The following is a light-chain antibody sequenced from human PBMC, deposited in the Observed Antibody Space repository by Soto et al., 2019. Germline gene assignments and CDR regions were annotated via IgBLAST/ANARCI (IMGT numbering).Light chain of an antibody. Sequence: EIVMTQSPATLSVSPGEGATLSCRASQSLSTNLAWYQHKPGQAPRLLIYGASTRATGIPARFSGSGSGTEFTLTISSLQSEDFAVYYCQQYNNWPTWTFGQGTKVDIK. CDR1: QSLSTN. V-gene: IGKV3-15*01. CDR3: QQYNNWPTWT. J-gene: IGKJ1*01. CDR2: GAS.